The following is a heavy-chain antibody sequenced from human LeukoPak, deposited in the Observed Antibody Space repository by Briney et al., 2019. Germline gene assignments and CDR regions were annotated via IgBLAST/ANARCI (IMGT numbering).Heavy chain of an antibody. Sequence: PGGSLRLSCAASGFTFSSYAMSWVRQAPGKGLEWVSVIYSGGSTYYADSVKGRFTISRDNSKNTLYLQMNSLRAEDTAVYYCARGSRSLDYWGQGTLVTVSS. V-gene: IGHV3-66*01. CDR3: ARGSRSLDY. J-gene: IGHJ4*02. CDR1: GFTFSSYA. CDR2: IYSGGST. D-gene: IGHD3-10*01.